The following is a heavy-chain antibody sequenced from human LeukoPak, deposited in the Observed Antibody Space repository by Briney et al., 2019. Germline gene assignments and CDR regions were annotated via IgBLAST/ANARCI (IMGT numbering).Heavy chain of an antibody. CDR1: GFTFSSYA. CDR2: ISYDGSNK. V-gene: IGHV3-30-3*01. D-gene: IGHD3-16*02. CDR3: ARDLSGFKGAFDI. J-gene: IGHJ3*02. Sequence: AGGSLRLSCAASGFTFSSYARHWVRQAPGKGLEWVAVISYDGSNKYYADSVEGRFTISRDNSKNTLYLQMNSLRAEDTAVYYCARDLSGFKGAFDIWGQGTMVTVSS.